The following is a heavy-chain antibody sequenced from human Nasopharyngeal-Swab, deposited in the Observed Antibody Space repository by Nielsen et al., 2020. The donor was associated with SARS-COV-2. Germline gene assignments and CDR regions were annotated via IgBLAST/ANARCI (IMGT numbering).Heavy chain of an antibody. D-gene: IGHD3-10*01. J-gene: IGHJ5*02. CDR3: ARVVKSLDHITMVQGVRTLDP. CDR2: IYYSGST. V-gene: IGHV4-59*01. Sequence: WIRQSPGKGLEWIGYIYYSGSTNYNPSLKSRVTISVDTSKNQFSLKLSSVTAADTAVYYCARVVKSLDHITMVQGVRTLDPWGQGTLVTASS.